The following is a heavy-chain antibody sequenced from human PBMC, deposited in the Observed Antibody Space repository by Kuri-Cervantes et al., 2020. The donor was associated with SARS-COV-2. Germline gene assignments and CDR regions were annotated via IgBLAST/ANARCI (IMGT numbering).Heavy chain of an antibody. J-gene: IGHJ6*02. D-gene: IGHD2-15*01. Sequence: CTVSGGSISSSRYYWAWIRQPPGKGPEWIGSVYYDGSTYYTPSLKRRVTISVETSKTQFSLKVSSVTAADTAVYYCAIHPRIPGMDVWGQGTTVTVSS. CDR2: VYYDGST. CDR3: AIHPRIPGMDV. V-gene: IGHV4-39*01. CDR1: GGSISSSRYY.